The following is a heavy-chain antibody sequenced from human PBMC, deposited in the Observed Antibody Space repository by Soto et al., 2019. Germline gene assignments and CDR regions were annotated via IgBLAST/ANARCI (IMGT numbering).Heavy chain of an antibody. V-gene: IGHV3-7*05. Sequence: EVQLEESGGDLVQPGGSLRLSCADSGFTLSAYWMTWVRQAPGKGLEWVANINRDGSKKSYLDSVRGRFTISRDNVGNSLYRQMDSLRAEDTALYYCARDVSPGSSSLYLDAFDIWGQGTMVTVSS. CDR1: GFTLSAYW. J-gene: IGHJ3*02. D-gene: IGHD6-13*01. CDR2: INRDGSKK. CDR3: ARDVSPGSSSLYLDAFDI.